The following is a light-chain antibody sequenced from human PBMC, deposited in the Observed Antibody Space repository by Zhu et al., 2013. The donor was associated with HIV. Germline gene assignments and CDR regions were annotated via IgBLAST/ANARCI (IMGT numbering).Light chain of an antibody. CDR3: ATWDDSLSAVV. J-gene: IGLJ3*02. CDR2: RNF. CDR1: FSNIGSHY. Sequence: QSVLTQPSSVSETPGQGVTITCSGRFSNIGSHYVSWYQQVPGTAPRLLIHRNFQRPSGVPDRFSGSKSGSSVSLAISGLRSEDEGDYYCATWDDSLSAVVFGGGTKLTVL. V-gene: IGLV1-47*01.